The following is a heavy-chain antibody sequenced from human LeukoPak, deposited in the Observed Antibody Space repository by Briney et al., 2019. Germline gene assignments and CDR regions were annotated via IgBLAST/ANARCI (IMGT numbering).Heavy chain of an antibody. CDR1: GFTLSDYY. J-gene: IGHJ4*02. D-gene: IGHD4-17*01. V-gene: IGHV3-11*04. Sequence: GGSLRLSCAASGFTLSDYYMSWIRQAPGKGLEWVSYISSSGSTIYYADSVKGRFTISRDNAKNSLYLQMNSLRAEDTAVYYCARDMGVMTTVTTIDYWGQGTLVTVSS. CDR3: ARDMGVMTTVTTIDY. CDR2: ISSSGSTI.